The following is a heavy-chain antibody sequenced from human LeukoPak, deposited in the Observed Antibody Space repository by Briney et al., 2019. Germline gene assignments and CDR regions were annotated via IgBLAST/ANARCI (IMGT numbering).Heavy chain of an antibody. CDR2: SYHTRTT. CDR1: GGSITSGTYY. J-gene: IGHJ2*01. Sequence: SETLSLTCSVSGGSITSGTYYWDWIRHIPGKGLEWIGSSYHTRTTNYNPSLMGRATVSFDTSKNDVSLELRSVTAADTAVYYCARGHPSRRQYWLYFDIWGRGSLLTVSS. V-gene: IGHV4-39*02. CDR3: ARGHPSRRQYWLYFDI. D-gene: IGHD3-22*01.